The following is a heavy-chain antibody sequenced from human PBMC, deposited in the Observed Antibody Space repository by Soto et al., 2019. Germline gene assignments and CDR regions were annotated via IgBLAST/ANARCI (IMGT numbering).Heavy chain of an antibody. Sequence: QVQLQESGPGLVKPSGTLSLTCAVSGGSISSSNWWSWVRQPPGKGLEWIGEIYNSGSTNYNPSLKSRVTLSVDKSKNQFSLKLSSVTAADTAVYYCARALRFLEHNWFDPWGQGTLVTVSS. CDR3: ARALRFLEHNWFDP. J-gene: IGHJ5*02. V-gene: IGHV4-4*02. CDR1: GGSISSSNW. D-gene: IGHD3-3*01. CDR2: IYNSGST.